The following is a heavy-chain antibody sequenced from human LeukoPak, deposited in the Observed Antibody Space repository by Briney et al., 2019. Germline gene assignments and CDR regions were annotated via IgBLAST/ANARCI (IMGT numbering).Heavy chain of an antibody. J-gene: IGHJ4*02. V-gene: IGHV5-51*01. CDR2: IYPGDSDT. Sequence: PGESLKVSCKGSGYSFATYWIGWVRQMPGKGLEWMGIIYPGDSDTRYSPSFQGQVTISADKSISTAFLQWSSLKASDTAMYYCARRGYCGGDCYSDYWGQGTLVTVSS. CDR3: ARRGYCGGDCYSDY. D-gene: IGHD2-21*01. CDR1: GYSFATYW.